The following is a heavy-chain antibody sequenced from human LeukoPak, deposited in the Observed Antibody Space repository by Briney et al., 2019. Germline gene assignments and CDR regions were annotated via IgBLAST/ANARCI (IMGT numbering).Heavy chain of an antibody. J-gene: IGHJ4*02. D-gene: IGHD3-22*01. CDR3: ARGSLVTYYYDSSGPKTRGFFDY. CDR1: SGSMSNYY. Sequence: SPSETLSLTCTVSSGSMSNYYWSWIRQPAGKGLEWIGRIQPSGSTNDNPSLKSRLTMSLDTSKNQFSLRLGSVTAADTAVYYCARGSLVTYYYDSSGPKTRGFFDYWGQGTLVTVSS. CDR2: IQPSGST. V-gene: IGHV4-4*07.